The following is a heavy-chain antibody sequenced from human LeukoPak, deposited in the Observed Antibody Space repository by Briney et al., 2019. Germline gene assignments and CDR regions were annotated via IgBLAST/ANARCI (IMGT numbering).Heavy chain of an antibody. Sequence: GGSLRLSCGASGFTFNAYTMHWVRQVPGKGLEWVSSMSSSRDYVFYADSVKGRFTIFRDNANQSLDLEMSSLRGEDSAIYYCARGLVGAAFDYWGRGTLVTVSS. D-gene: IGHD1-26*01. CDR3: ARGLVGAAFDY. V-gene: IGHV3-21*01. CDR2: MSSSRDYV. J-gene: IGHJ4*02. CDR1: GFTFNAYT.